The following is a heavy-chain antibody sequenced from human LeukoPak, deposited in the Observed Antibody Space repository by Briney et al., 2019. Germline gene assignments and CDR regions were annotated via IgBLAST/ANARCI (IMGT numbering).Heavy chain of an antibody. Sequence: PSETLSLTCTVSGGSISSGDYYWSWIRQPPGKGLEWIGYVYYSGSTNYNPSLKSRVTISVDTSKNQFSLKLSSVTAADTAVYYCARVHYGDYPFGYWGQGTLVTVSS. CDR1: GGSISSGDYY. V-gene: IGHV4-61*08. CDR2: VYYSGST. D-gene: IGHD4-17*01. J-gene: IGHJ4*02. CDR3: ARVHYGDYPFGY.